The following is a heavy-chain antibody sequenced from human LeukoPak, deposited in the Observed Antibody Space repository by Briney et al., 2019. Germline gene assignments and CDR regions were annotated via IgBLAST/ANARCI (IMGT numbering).Heavy chain of an antibody. CDR1: GYSFTSYW. D-gene: IGHD3-22*01. J-gene: IGHJ4*02. V-gene: IGHV5-51*01. CDR2: IYPGDFDT. Sequence: GESLKISCKGSGYSFTSYWIGWVRQMPGKGLEWMGIIYPGDFDTRYSPSFQGQVTISADKSISTAYLQWSSLKASDTAMYYCARPYYYDSSGYYDPLFYVGYWGQGTLVTVSS. CDR3: ARPYYYDSSGYYDPLFYVGY.